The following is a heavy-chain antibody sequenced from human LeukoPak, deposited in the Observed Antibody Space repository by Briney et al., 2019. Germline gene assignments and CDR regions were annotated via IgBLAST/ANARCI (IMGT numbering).Heavy chain of an antibody. V-gene: IGHV3-21*01. D-gene: IGHD3-10*01. Sequence: PGGSLRLSCAASGFTFSSYSMNWVRQAPGKGLEWVSSISSSSSYIYYADSVKGRFTISRDNAKNSLYLQMNSLRAEDTAVYYCARRGVTMVRGVIITISYYFDYWGQGTLVTVSS. CDR2: ISSSSSYI. CDR3: ARRGVTMVRGVIITISYYFDY. J-gene: IGHJ4*02. CDR1: GFTFSSYS.